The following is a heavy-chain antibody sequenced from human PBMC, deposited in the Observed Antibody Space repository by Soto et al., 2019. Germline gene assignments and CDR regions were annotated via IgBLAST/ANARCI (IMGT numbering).Heavy chain of an antibody. CDR3: ARRGYGDYANDY. V-gene: IGHV4-34*01. Sequence: SETLSLTCAVYGGSFSGYYWSWIRQPPGKGLEWIGEINHSGSTNYNPSLKSRVTISVDTSKNQFSLKLSSVTAADTAVYYCARRGYGDYANDYWGQGTLVTVSS. J-gene: IGHJ4*02. CDR2: INHSGST. D-gene: IGHD4-17*01. CDR1: GGSFSGYY.